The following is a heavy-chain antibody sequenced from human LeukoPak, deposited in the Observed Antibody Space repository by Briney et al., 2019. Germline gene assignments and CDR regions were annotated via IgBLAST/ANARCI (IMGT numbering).Heavy chain of an antibody. V-gene: IGHV1-8*01. CDR1: GYTFTSYD. Sequence: ASVKVSCKASGYTFTSYDINWVRQATGQGLEWMGWMNPNSGNTGYAQKFQGRVTMTRNTSISTAYMELSSLRSEDTAVYYCARGWCRGGSCYGDFDYWGQGTLVTVSS. J-gene: IGHJ4*02. CDR2: MNPNSGNT. CDR3: ARGWCRGGSCYGDFDY. D-gene: IGHD2-15*01.